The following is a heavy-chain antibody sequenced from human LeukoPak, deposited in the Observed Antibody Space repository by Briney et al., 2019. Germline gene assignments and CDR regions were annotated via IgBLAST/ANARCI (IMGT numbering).Heavy chain of an antibody. V-gene: IGHV4-59*08. CDR3: ARHTPVALRSGYYYNMDV. Sequence: SETLSLTCSVSGGSISNYYWSWIRQPPGKGLEWIGYIYYSGSTDYKPSLNSRVSMSVDTSKNQYSLRLSSLTAADTAVYYCARHTPVALRSGYYYNMDVWGQGTSVTVSS. CDR2: IYYSGST. D-gene: IGHD2-15*01. CDR1: GGSISNYY. J-gene: IGHJ6*02.